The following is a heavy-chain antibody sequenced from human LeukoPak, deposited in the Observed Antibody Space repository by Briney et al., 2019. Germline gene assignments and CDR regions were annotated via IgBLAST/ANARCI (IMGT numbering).Heavy chain of an antibody. Sequence: PSQTLSLTCTVSAGSISIYYWSWIRRPPGEGLGWIGYIYYSGSTNYNPSLKSRVTISVDTSKNQFSLKLSSVTAADTAVYYCARDFGGSYSDAFDIWGQGTMVTVSS. CDR1: AGSISIYY. D-gene: IGHD1-26*01. V-gene: IGHV4-59*01. CDR2: IYYSGST. CDR3: ARDFGGSYSDAFDI. J-gene: IGHJ3*02.